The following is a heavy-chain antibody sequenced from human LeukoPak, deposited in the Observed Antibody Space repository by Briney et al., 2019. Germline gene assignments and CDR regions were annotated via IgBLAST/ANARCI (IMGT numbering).Heavy chain of an antibody. J-gene: IGHJ4*02. D-gene: IGHD3-22*01. V-gene: IGHV1-46*01. CDR2: INPNRCST. CDR3: ATWGHVRVYDSSAYYGHY. CDR1: GYTFTSYY. Sequence: EASVKVSCKASGYTFTSYYMYWVRQAPGQGLEWMGIINPNRCSTSYAQKFQGRVTITRDMSTNTVYMELSSLRSEHTAVYYFATWGHVRVYDSSAYYGHYWGQGTLVTVSS.